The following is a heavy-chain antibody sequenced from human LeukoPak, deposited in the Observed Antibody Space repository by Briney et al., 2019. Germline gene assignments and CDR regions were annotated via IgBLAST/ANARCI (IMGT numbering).Heavy chain of an antibody. CDR2: IYYSGST. CDR3: ASGGYCSSTICYPNWFDP. V-gene: IGHV4-59*01. D-gene: IGHD2-2*01. J-gene: IGHJ5*02. Sequence: SETLSLTCTVSGGSISDYYWSWIRQPPGKGLEWIGYIYYSGSTNYSPSLKSRVTISVDTSKNQFSLKLSSVTAADTAVYYCASGGYCSSTICYPNWFDPWGQGTLVTVSS. CDR1: GGSISDYY.